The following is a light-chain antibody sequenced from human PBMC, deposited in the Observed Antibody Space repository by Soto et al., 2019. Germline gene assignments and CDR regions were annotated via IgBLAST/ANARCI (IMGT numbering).Light chain of an antibody. CDR2: AAS. V-gene: IGKV1-39*01. J-gene: IGKJ1*01. CDR3: QQSHSIPLA. Sequence: DIQMTQSPSSLSASVGDRVTITCRASQSISSYLNWYQQKPGKAPKLLIYAASSLQSGVPSRFSGSGSGTDFTLTVSSLQPEDFATYYCQQSHSIPLAFDQGTKVEIK. CDR1: QSISSY.